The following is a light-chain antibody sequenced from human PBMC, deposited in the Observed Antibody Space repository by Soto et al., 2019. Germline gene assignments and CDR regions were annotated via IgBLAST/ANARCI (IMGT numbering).Light chain of an antibody. CDR3: QQYNNWPPWT. CDR2: GAS. J-gene: IGKJ1*01. CDR1: QSVGSNY. V-gene: IGKV3-20*01. Sequence: EIVLTQSPGTLSLSLGERSTVSFSSSQSVGSNYLAWYQRKPGQAPRLLIYGASSRATGIPDRFSGSESGTEFTLTISSLHSEDFAVYYCQQYNNWPPWTFGQGTKVDIK.